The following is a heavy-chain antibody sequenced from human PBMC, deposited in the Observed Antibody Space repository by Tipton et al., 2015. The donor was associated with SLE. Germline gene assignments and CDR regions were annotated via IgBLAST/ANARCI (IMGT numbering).Heavy chain of an antibody. Sequence: TLSLTCVVSGGSISSGGYSWSWIRQTPGKGLEWIGYIYQSGSTYYNPSLKSRVSISVDRSRNQFSLKLSSVTPADTAVYYCWGYYNYGMDVWGQGTTVIVSS. CDR3: WGYYNYGMDV. CDR1: GGSISSGGYS. D-gene: IGHD7-27*01. V-gene: IGHV4-30-2*01. CDR2: IYQSGST. J-gene: IGHJ6*02.